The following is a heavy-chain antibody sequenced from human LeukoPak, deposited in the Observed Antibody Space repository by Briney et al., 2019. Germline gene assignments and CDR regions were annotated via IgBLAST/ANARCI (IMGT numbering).Heavy chain of an antibody. V-gene: IGHV3-53*01. Sequence: GGSLRLSCAASGFTVSSNYMSWVRQAPGKGLEWVSVIYSGGSTYYADSVKGRFTISRDNSKNTLYLQMNSLRAEDTAVYYCARAEGSSTFDYWGQGTLVTVSS. CDR2: IYSGGST. D-gene: IGHD6-6*01. J-gene: IGHJ4*02. CDR3: ARAEGSSTFDY. CDR1: GFTVSSNY.